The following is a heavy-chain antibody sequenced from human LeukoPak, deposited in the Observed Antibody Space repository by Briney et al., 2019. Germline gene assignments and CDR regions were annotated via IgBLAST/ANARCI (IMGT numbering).Heavy chain of an antibody. CDR2: FDPEDGET. J-gene: IGHJ4*02. D-gene: IGHD1-26*01. CDR1: GYTLTELS. V-gene: IGHV1-24*01. CDR3: ATDRRYSGSYPYYFDY. Sequence: GASVKVSCKVSGYTLTELSMHWVRQAPGKGLEWVGGFDPEDGETIYAQKFQGRVTMTEDTSTDTAYMELSSLRSEDTAVYYCATDRRYSGSYPYYFDYWGQGTLVTVSS.